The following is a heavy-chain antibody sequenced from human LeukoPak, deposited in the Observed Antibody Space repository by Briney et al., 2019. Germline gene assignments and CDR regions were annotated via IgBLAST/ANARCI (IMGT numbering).Heavy chain of an antibody. D-gene: IGHD6-13*01. V-gene: IGHV4-4*07. CDR1: GGSISSYY. J-gene: IGHJ2*01. CDR3: ARVSSSWYQHWYFDL. Sequence: PSETLSLTCTVSGGSISSYYWSWVRQPAGKGLEWIGRIDTSGNTNYKPSLKSRVTMSVDTSKNQFALKLSSVTAADTAVYYCARVSSSWYQHWYFDLWGRGTLVTVSS. CDR2: IDTSGNT.